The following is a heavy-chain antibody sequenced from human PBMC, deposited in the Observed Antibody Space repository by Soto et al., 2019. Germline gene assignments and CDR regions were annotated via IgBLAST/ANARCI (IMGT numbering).Heavy chain of an antibody. D-gene: IGHD2-21*02. CDR3: ARDPVAYCGGDCRTFDY. CDR1: GFTFSSYA. CDR2: ISYDGSNK. Sequence: QVQLVESGGGVVQPGRSLRLSCAASGFTFSSYAMHWVRQAPGKGLEWVAVISYDGSNKYYADSVKGRFTISIDNSKNTLYLQMNSLRAEDTAVYYCARDPVAYCGGDCRTFDYWGQGTLVTVSS. J-gene: IGHJ4*02. V-gene: IGHV3-30-3*01.